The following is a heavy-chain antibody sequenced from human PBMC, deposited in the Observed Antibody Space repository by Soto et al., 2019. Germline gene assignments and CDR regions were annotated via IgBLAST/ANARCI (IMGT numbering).Heavy chain of an antibody. V-gene: IGHV4-59*01. CDR3: ARGISGYDYYFDY. CDR2: IYYSGST. Sequence: SETLSLTCTVSGGSISCYYWSWIRQPPGKGLEWIGYIYYSGSTNYNPSLKSRVTISVDTSKNQFSLKLSSVTAADTAVYYCARGISGYDYYFDYWGQGTTVTVSS. D-gene: IGHD5-12*01. CDR1: GGSISCYY. J-gene: IGHJ4*02.